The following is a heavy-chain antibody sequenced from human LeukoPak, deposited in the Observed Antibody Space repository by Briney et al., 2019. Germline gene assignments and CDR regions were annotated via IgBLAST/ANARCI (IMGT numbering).Heavy chain of an antibody. D-gene: IGHD2-2*02. Sequence: ASVKVSCKASGYTFTSYYTHWVRQAPGQGLEWMGIINPSGGSTSYAQKFQGRVTMTRDMSTSTVYMELSSLRPEDTAVYYCARVPTYNNWFDPWGQGTLVTVSS. CDR2: INPSGGST. CDR1: GYTFTSYY. CDR3: ARVPTYNNWFDP. V-gene: IGHV1-46*01. J-gene: IGHJ5*02.